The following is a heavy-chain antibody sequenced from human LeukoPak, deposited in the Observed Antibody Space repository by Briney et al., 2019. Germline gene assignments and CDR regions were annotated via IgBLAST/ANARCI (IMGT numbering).Heavy chain of an antibody. D-gene: IGHD6-19*01. J-gene: IGHJ4*02. CDR1: GYTFTGYY. V-gene: IGHV1-2*02. CDR2: TNPNSGGT. Sequence: ASVKVSCKASGYTFTGYYMHWVRQAPGQGLEWMGWTNPNSGGTNYAQKFQGRVTMTRDTSISTAYMELSRLRSDDTAVYYCARVRVAVADISYFASWGREPWSPSPQ. CDR3: ARVRVAVADISYFAS.